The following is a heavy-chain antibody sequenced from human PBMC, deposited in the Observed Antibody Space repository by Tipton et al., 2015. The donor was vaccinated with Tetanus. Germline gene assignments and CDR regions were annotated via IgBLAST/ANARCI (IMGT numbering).Heavy chain of an antibody. J-gene: IGHJ4*02. V-gene: IGHV3-23*01. CDR2: ISGSGIST. Sequence: SLRLSCAASGFTFNSYAMNWVRQTPGKGLEWVSGISGSGISTYDTDSVKGRFTISRDNSKNTLYLQMNSLRAEDTAVYYCAKVSPYQPLLTYIDYWGQGTLVTVSS. CDR3: AKVSPYQPLLTYIDY. D-gene: IGHD2-2*01. CDR1: GFTFNSYA.